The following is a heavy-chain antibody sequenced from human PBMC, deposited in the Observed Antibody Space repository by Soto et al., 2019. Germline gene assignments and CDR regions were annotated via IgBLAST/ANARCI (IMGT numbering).Heavy chain of an antibody. CDR1: GYTFTSYY. CDR3: ASGGDSYDSSGYTNDFDY. J-gene: IGHJ4*02. V-gene: IGHV1-46*01. CDR2: INPSGGST. D-gene: IGHD3-22*01. Sequence: QVQLVQSGAEVKKPGASVKVSCKASGYTFTSYYMHWVRQAPGQGLEWMGIINPSGGSTSYAQKFQGRVTITRDTSTSTVYMELSSLRSEDTAVYYCASGGDSYDSSGYTNDFDYWGQGTLVTVSS.